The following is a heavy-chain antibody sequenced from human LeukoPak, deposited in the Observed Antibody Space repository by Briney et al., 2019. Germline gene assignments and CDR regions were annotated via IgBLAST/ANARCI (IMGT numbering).Heavy chain of an antibody. J-gene: IGHJ4*02. D-gene: IGHD3-22*01. CDR1: GFTFSSYW. CDR3: ATPLDYYDSSGYHQGGD. Sequence: GGSLRLSCAASGFTFSSYWVNWARQAPGKGLEWVANIKQDGSKKNYVDSVKGRFTISRDNAKNSLYLQMNSLRAEDTAVYYCATPLDYYDSSGYHQGGDWGQGTLVTVSS. CDR2: IKQDGSKK. V-gene: IGHV3-7*03.